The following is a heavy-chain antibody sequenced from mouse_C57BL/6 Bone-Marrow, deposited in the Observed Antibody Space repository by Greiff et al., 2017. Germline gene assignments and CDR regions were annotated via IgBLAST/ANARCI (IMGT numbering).Heavy chain of an antibody. CDR2: IRNKANGYTT. V-gene: IGHV7-3*01. J-gene: IGHJ4*01. CDR1: GFTFTDYY. D-gene: IGHD1-1*01. CDR3: ARCTVVAPYYYAMDY. Sequence: EVQGVESGGGLVQPGGSLSLSCAASGFTFTDYYMSWVRQPPGKALEWLGFIRNKANGYTTEYSASVKGRFTISRDNSQSILYLQMNALRAEDSATYYCARCTVVAPYYYAMDYWGQGTSVTVSS.